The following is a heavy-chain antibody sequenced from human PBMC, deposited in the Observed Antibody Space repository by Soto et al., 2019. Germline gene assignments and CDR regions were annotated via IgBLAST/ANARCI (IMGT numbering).Heavy chain of an antibody. CDR3: ARSLFMVAPDNEPFDY. J-gene: IGHJ4*02. CDR1: XFPFSSYA. V-gene: IGHV3-23*01. Sequence: GSLRLSCAASXFPFSSYALXXVRQTPEKGLEWVAGISGGGNDRYYADFVQGRFTFSRDNSRNILYLQMNSLRADDTAMYFCARSLFMVAPDNEPFDYWGQGTLVTVSS. CDR2: ISGGGNDR. D-gene: IGHD5-12*01.